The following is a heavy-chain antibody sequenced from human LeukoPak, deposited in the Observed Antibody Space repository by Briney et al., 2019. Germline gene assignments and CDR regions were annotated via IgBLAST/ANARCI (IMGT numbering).Heavy chain of an antibody. D-gene: IGHD3-9*01. CDR2: IYSGGST. CDR1: GFTVSSNY. V-gene: IGHV3-53*01. J-gene: IGHJ4*02. CDR3: ALSSKIRYFDWLALDY. Sequence: GGSLRLSCAASGFTVSSNYMSWVRQAPGKGLESFSVIYSGGSTYYADSVKGRFTISRDNSKNTLYLQMNSLRAEDTAVYYCALSSKIRYFDWLALDYWGQGTLVTVSS.